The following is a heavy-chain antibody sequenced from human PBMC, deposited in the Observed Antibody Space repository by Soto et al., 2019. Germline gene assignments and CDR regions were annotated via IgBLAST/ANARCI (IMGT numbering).Heavy chain of an antibody. D-gene: IGHD3-22*01. Sequence: PGQSLMISCKDCGYSFTSYWMCWVRQMLGKGLEGMGRIDTSDSYTNYSPSFQGHVAISADKSISSAYLQWSSLKPSVPAMYYCAHLDDSSGYYVPYWGQGTLVTVSS. CDR1: GYSFTSYW. V-gene: IGHV5-10-1*01. J-gene: IGHJ4*02. CDR3: AHLDDSSGYYVPY. CDR2: IDTSDSYT.